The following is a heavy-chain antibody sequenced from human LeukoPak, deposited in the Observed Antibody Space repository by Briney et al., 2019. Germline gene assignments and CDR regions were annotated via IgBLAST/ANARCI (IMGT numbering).Heavy chain of an antibody. J-gene: IGHJ4*02. V-gene: IGHV3-15*01. CDR2: IKSRSAGGTI. D-gene: IGHD4-17*01. Sequence: GGSLRPSCAASGFTFNNAWMSWIRQVPGKGLEWVGRIKSRSAGGTIDYPALVKGRFIISRDDSKNMLYLQMNSLKIEDTAVYYCTTDLGDYGDYIREWGQGTLVTVSS. CDR1: GFTFNNAW. CDR3: TTDLGDYGDYIRE.